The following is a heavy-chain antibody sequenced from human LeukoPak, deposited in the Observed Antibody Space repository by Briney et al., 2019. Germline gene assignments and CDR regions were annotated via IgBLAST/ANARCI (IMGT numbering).Heavy chain of an antibody. CDR2: IIPILGIA. Sequence: SAKVSCKASGGTFSSYTISWVRQAPGQGLEWMGRIIPILGIANYAQKFQGRVTITADKSTSTAYMELSSLRSEDTAVYYCARGDGDGYNYHYFDYWGQGTLVTVSS. CDR3: ARGDGDGYNYHYFDY. J-gene: IGHJ4*02. V-gene: IGHV1-69*02. D-gene: IGHD5-24*01. CDR1: GGTFSSYT.